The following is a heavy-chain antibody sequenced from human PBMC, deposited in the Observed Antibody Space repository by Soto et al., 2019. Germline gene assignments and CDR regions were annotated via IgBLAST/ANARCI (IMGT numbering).Heavy chain of an antibody. CDR2: IYYSGST. J-gene: IGHJ5*02. Sequence: SETLSLTCTVSGGSISSYYWSWIRQPPGKGLEWIGYIYYSGSTNHNPSLKSRVTISVDTSKNQFSLKLSSVTAADTAVYYCARAVLPDYYDSSGYYYHWFDPWGQGTLVTVSS. V-gene: IGHV4-59*01. D-gene: IGHD3-22*01. CDR1: GGSISSYY. CDR3: ARAVLPDYYDSSGYYYHWFDP.